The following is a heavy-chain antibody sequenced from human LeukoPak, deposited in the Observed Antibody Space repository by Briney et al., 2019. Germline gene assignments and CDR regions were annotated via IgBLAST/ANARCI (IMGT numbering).Heavy chain of an antibody. CDR3: ARDVSIAARPAFDY. Sequence: GGSLRLSCAASGFTVSSNYMSWVRQAAGKGLEWVSVIYSGGDTYYANSVRGRFTISRDNSKNTMYLQMNSLRAEDTAIYYCARDVSIAARPAFDYWGQGTLVTVSS. D-gene: IGHD6-6*01. CDR2: IYSGGDT. V-gene: IGHV3-66*01. J-gene: IGHJ4*02. CDR1: GFTVSSNY.